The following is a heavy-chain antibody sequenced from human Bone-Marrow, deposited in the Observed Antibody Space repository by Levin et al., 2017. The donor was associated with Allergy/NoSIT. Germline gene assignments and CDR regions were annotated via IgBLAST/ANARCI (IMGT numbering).Heavy chain of an antibody. V-gene: IGHV3-23*01. CDR3: AKNYYDSNGYSPSFDY. Sequence: GESLKISCAASGFTFTSYAMSWVRQAPGKGLEWVSAINGGGSSTYYADSVKGRFTFSRDNSKNTLYLQMSSLRAEDTAVYYCAKNYYDSNGYSPSFDYWGQGTLVTVSS. D-gene: IGHD3-22*01. CDR2: INGGGSST. CDR1: GFTFTSYA. J-gene: IGHJ4*02.